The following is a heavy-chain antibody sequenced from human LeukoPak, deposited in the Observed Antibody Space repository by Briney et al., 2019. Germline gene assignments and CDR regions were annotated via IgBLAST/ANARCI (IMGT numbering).Heavy chain of an antibody. Sequence: SETLSPTCTVSGGSISSYYWSWIRQPPGKGLEWIGYIYYSGSTNYNPSLKSRVTISVDTSKNQFSLKLSSVTAADTAVYYCARGNYYDSSGYYYPYYYGMDVWGQGTTVTVSS. CDR1: GGSISSYY. CDR3: ARGNYYDSSGYYYPYYYGMDV. V-gene: IGHV4-59*01. D-gene: IGHD3-22*01. CDR2: IYYSGST. J-gene: IGHJ6*02.